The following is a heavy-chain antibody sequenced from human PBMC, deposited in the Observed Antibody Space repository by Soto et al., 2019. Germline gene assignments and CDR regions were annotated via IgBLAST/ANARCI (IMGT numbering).Heavy chain of an antibody. CDR2: ISGSGGST. Sequence: EVQLLESGGGLVQPGGSLRLSCAASGFTFSSYAMSWVRQAPGKGLEWVSAISGSGGSTYYAVSVKGRFTISRDNSKTTRYLQMNSLRAEDTAVYYCAGGSGLLWFGEPQGNWFDPWGQGTLVTVSS. CDR1: GFTFSSYA. V-gene: IGHV3-23*01. J-gene: IGHJ5*02. D-gene: IGHD3-10*01. CDR3: AGGSGLLWFGEPQGNWFDP.